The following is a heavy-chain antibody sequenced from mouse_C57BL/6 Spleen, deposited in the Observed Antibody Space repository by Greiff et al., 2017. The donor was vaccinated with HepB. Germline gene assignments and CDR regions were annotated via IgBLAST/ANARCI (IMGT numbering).Heavy chain of an antibody. CDR2: INPNNGGT. D-gene: IGHD2-4*01. V-gene: IGHV1-22*01. J-gene: IGHJ4*01. CDR3: ARERLRPCYYAMDY. CDR1: GYTFTDYN. Sequence: EVQLQQSGPELVKPGASVKMSCKASGYTFTDYNMHWVKQSHGKSLEWIGYINPNNGGTSYNQKFKGKATLTVNKSSSTAYMELRSLTSEDSAVYYCARERLRPCYYAMDYWGQRTSVTVSS.